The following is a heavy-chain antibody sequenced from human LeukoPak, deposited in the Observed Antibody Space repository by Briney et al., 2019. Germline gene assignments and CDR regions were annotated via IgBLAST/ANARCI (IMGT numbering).Heavy chain of an antibody. CDR3: ARDRLHYGEYEKTLDY. V-gene: IGHV3-74*01. CDR1: GFIFSNYW. Sequence: GGSLRLSCGASGFIFSNYWVHWVRHVPGKGLVWVSRINSDGGTTSYADSVKGRFTISRDNAKTSLYLQMNSLRVDDTAVYYCARDRLHYGEYEKTLDYWGQGTLVTVSS. CDR2: INSDGGTT. J-gene: IGHJ4*02. D-gene: IGHD4-17*01.